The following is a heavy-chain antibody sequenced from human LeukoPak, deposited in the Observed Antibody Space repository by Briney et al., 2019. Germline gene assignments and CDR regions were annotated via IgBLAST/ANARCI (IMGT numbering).Heavy chain of an antibody. D-gene: IGHD3-10*01. V-gene: IGHV1-18*01. CDR2: INPNSGGT. CDR3: ARDLGLWFGEGGVDY. Sequence: ASVKVSCKASGGTSSSYAISWVRQAPGQGLEWMGWINPNSGGTNYAQKLQGRVTMTTDTSTSTAYMELRSLRSDDTAVYYCARDLGLWFGEGGVDYWGQGTLVTVSS. J-gene: IGHJ4*02. CDR1: GGTSSSYA.